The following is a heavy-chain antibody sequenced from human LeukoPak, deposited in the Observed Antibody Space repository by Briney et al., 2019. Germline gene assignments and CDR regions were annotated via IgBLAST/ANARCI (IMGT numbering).Heavy chain of an antibody. D-gene: IGHD4-17*01. CDR2: ISGGGETT. CDR1: GFTFNNYA. CDR3: ARDYADYVGYFLFDY. J-gene: IGHJ4*02. V-gene: IGHV3-23*01. Sequence: PAGSLRLSCAASGFTFNNYAMNWVRQPPGKGLEWVSSISGGGETTYYADSAKGRFTISRDNSQNTLYLQMNSLRAEDTAVYYCARDYADYVGYFLFDYWGQGTLVTVSS.